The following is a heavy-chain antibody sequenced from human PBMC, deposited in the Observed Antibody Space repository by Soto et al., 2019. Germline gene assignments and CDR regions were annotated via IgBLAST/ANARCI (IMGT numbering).Heavy chain of an antibody. V-gene: IGHV1-18*01. Sequence: ASVKVSCKASGYTFTSYGISWVRQAPGQGLEWVGWISAYNANTNYAQKLQGRVTMTTDTSTSTAYMELRSLRSDDTAVYYCARAPDSNSAVAGRNWGQGTLVTVSS. CDR2: ISAYNANT. J-gene: IGHJ4*02. CDR3: ARAPDSNSAVAGRN. CDR1: GYTFTSYG. D-gene: IGHD6-19*01.